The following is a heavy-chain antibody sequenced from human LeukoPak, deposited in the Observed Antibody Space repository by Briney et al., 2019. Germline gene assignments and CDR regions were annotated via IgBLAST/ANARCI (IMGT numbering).Heavy chain of an antibody. D-gene: IGHD6-13*01. CDR3: ARVQQQLDYGMDV. Sequence: SETLSPTCTVSGGSISSYYWSWIRQPPGKGLEWIGYIYYSGSTNYNPSLKSRVTISVDTSKNQFSLKLSSVTAADTAVYYCARVQQQLDYGMDVWGQGTTVTVSS. CDR1: GGSISSYY. V-gene: IGHV4-59*08. CDR2: IYYSGST. J-gene: IGHJ6*02.